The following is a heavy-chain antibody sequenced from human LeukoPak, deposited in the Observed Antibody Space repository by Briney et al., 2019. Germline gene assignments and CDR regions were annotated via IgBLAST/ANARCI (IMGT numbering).Heavy chain of an antibody. V-gene: IGHV4-31*03. CDR1: GGSISSGGYY. Sequence: SQTLSLTCTVSGGSISSGGYYWSWIRQHPGTGLEWIGYIYYSGSTYYNPSLKSRVTISVDTSKNQFSLKLSSVTAADTAVYYCARGRTIFGVVNYFDYWGQGTLVTVSS. J-gene: IGHJ4*02. D-gene: IGHD3-3*01. CDR3: ARGRTIFGVVNYFDY. CDR2: IYYSGST.